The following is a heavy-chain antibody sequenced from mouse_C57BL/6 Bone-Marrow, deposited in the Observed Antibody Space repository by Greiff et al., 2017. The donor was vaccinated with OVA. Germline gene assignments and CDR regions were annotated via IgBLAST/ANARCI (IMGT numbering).Heavy chain of an antibody. CDR2: ISYDGSN. D-gene: IGHD1-1*01. Sequence: EVQLQQSGPGLVKPSQSLSLTCSVTGYSITSGYYWNWIRQFPGNKLEWMGYISYDGSNNYNPSLKNRISITRDTSKNQFFLKLNSVTTEDTATYYCAREGDYYGYYFDYWGQGTTLTVSS. CDR3: AREGDYYGYYFDY. V-gene: IGHV3-6*01. CDR1: GYSITSGYY. J-gene: IGHJ2*01.